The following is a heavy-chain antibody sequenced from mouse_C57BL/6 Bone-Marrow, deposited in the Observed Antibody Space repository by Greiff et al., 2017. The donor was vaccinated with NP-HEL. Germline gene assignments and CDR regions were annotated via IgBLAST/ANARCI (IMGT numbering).Heavy chain of an antibody. CDR1: GYPFTSYW. CDR2: IDPSDSYT. D-gene: IGHD1-1*01. CDR3: ARECIYYYFDY. V-gene: IGHV1-50*01. J-gene: IGHJ2*01. Sequence: VQLQQPGAELVKPGASVKLSCKASGYPFTSYWMPWVNQRPGQGLSCIGEIDPSDSYTNYNQKFKGKATLTVDTSSSTAYMQLSSLTSEDSAVYYCARECIYYYFDYWGQGTTLTVSS.